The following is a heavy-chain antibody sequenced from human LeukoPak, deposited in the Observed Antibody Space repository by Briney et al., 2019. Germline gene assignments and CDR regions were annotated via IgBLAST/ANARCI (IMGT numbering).Heavy chain of an antibody. CDR3: ATDSSGSFDAFDV. Sequence: NPSETLSLTCTVSGGSISSSSYYWGWIRQPPGKGLEWIGSIYYSGSTYYNPSLKSRVTISVDTSKNQFSLKLSSVTAADTALYYCATDSSGSFDAFDVWGQGTLVTVSS. CDR2: IYYSGST. D-gene: IGHD3-22*01. J-gene: IGHJ3*01. CDR1: GGSISSSSYY. V-gene: IGHV4-39*07.